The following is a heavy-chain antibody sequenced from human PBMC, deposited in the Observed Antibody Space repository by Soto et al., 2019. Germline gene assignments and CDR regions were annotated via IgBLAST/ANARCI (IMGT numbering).Heavy chain of an antibody. CDR2: ISGSGAST. Sequence: EVQLLESGGGLVQPGGSLRLSCEASGFTFNIFGLNWVRQAPGKGLEWVSAISGSGASTYYADSVKGRFSISRDNSKNTLFLHMTSLRTEDTAIYYCAKGDRGARLGELWPPDDGIEIWGQGTMVTVSS. V-gene: IGHV3-23*01. CDR3: AKGDRGARLGELWPPDDGIEI. CDR1: GFTFNIFG. J-gene: IGHJ3*02. D-gene: IGHD3-10*01.